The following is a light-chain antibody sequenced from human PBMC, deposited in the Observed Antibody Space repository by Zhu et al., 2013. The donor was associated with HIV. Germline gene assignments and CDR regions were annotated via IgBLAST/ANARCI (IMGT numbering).Light chain of an antibody. CDR1: QSVSNNY. CDR2: GAS. J-gene: IGKJ1*01. Sequence: EIVLTQSPGTLSVSPGERATLSCRASQSVSNNYLAWYQQKPGQAPRLLIYGASSRATDISDRFSGSGSGADFTLTISRLEPEDVAVYYCQHYDDSPPWTFGQGTKVEIK. CDR3: QHYDDSPPWT. V-gene: IGKV3-20*01.